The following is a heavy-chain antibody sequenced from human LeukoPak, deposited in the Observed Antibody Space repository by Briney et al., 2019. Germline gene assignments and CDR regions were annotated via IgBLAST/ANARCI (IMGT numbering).Heavy chain of an antibody. J-gene: IGHJ2*01. Sequence: SETLSLTCTVSGGSISSGSYYWSWIRQPAGKGLEWIGRIYTSGSTNYNPSLKSRVTISVDTSKNQFSLKLSSVTAADTAVYYCARQYSDILTGYHRGELYWYFDLWGRGTLVTASS. CDR1: GGSISSGSYY. D-gene: IGHD3-9*01. CDR2: IYTSGST. CDR3: ARQYSDILTGYHRGELYWYFDL. V-gene: IGHV4-61*02.